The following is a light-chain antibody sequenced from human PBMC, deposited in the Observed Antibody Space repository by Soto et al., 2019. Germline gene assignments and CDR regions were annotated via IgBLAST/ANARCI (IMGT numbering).Light chain of an antibody. CDR3: QSYDSSLSVRYV. Sequence: QSVLTQPPSVSGAPGQRVTISCTGSSSNIGAGYDVHWYQQLPGTAHKLLIYGNSNRPSGVPDRFSGSKSGTSASLAITGLQAEDEADYYCQSYDSSLSVRYVFGTGTKLTVL. CDR1: SSNIGAGYD. V-gene: IGLV1-40*01. CDR2: GNS. J-gene: IGLJ1*01.